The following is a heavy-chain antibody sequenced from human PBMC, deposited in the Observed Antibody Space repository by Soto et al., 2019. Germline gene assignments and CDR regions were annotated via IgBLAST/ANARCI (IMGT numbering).Heavy chain of an antibody. D-gene: IGHD3-16*01. J-gene: IGHJ3*01. CDR2: VYDSGST. CDR3: ARSNYIWGTWPVGPDEFDV. CDR1: GGSISTYY. Sequence: SETLSLTCTVSGGSISTYYWSWIRQPPGKGLEWIGYVYDSGSTNYNPSLKSRVTISVGSSRNQFSLSLNSVTAADTAVYYCARSNYIWGTWPVGPDEFDVWGQGTMVTVSS. V-gene: IGHV4-59*01.